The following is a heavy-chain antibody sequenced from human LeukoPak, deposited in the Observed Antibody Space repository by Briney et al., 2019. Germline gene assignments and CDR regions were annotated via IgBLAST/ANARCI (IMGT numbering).Heavy chain of an antibody. J-gene: IGHJ4*02. Sequence: SETLSLTCTVSGGSISSTSYYWGWIRQPPGKGLEWIGSIYYSGNTYYNPSLKSRVTMSVGTSKNQFFLKLSSVTAADTAVYYCARPYGGNSNFDYWGQGALVTVSS. V-gene: IGHV4-39*01. CDR3: ARPYGGNSNFDY. CDR2: IYYSGNT. D-gene: IGHD4-23*01. CDR1: GGSISSTSYY.